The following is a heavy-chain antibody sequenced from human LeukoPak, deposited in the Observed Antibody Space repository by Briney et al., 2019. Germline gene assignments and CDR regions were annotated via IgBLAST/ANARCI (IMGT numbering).Heavy chain of an antibody. V-gene: IGHV4-59*12. CDR1: GGSISSYY. D-gene: IGHD6-19*01. CDR2: IYYSGST. Sequence: SETLSLTCTVSGGSISSYYWSWIRQPPGKGLEWIGYIYYSGSTTYNPSLNSRVTISVDTSNNQFSLKLSSVTAADTAVYYCARAGYSSGWRRLDPWGQGTLVTVSS. CDR3: ARAGYSSGWRRLDP. J-gene: IGHJ5*02.